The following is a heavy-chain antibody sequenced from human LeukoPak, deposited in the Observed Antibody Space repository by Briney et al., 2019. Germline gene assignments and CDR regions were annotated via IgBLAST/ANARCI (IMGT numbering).Heavy chain of an antibody. V-gene: IGHV3-30*18. J-gene: IGHJ6*02. Sequence: GRSLRLFCASSGFTFSSYGMHWVSQAPGKGLEWVAVISYDGSNKYYADSVKGRFTISRDNSKNTLYLQMNSLRAEDTAVYYCAKDEGYSYGLNYYYYYYGMDVWGQGTTVTVSS. CDR2: ISYDGSNK. CDR1: GFTFSSYG. CDR3: AKDEGYSYGLNYYYYYYGMDV. D-gene: IGHD5-18*01.